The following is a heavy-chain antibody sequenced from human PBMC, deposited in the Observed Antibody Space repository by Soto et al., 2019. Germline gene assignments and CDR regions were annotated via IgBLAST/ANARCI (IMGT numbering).Heavy chain of an antibody. D-gene: IGHD3-3*01. V-gene: IGHV1-46*01. CDR1: GYTFTSYY. J-gene: IGHJ3*02. Sequence: ASVKVSCKASGYTFTSYYMHWVRQAPGQGLEWMGIINPSGGSTSYAQKFQGRVTMTRDTSTSTVYMELSSLRSEDTAVYYCATSFRTRITIFGVVIPGGAFDIWGQGTMVTVSS. CDR2: INPSGGST. CDR3: ATSFRTRITIFGVVIPGGAFDI.